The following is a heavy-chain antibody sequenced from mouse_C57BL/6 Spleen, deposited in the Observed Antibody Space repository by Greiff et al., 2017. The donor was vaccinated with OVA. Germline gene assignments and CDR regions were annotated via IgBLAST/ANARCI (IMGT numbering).Heavy chain of an antibody. CDR2: INPSSGYT. Sequence: VHVKQSGAELARPGASVKMSCKASGYTFTSYTMHWVKQRPGQGLEWIGYINPSSGYTKYNQKFKDKATLTADKSSSTAYMQLSSLTSEDSAVYSCAREGDSSGSYYCDYWGQSTTLTDSS. V-gene: IGHV1-4*01. J-gene: IGHJ2*01. CDR3: AREGDSSGSYYCDY. CDR1: GYTFTSYT. D-gene: IGHD3-2*02.